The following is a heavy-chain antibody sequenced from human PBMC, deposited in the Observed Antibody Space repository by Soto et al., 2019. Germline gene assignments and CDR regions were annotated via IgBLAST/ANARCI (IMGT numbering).Heavy chain of an antibody. Sequence: QITLKESGPALVKPTQTLTLTCTFSGFSLSTSGVGVGWICQPQGKALEWLAFIYWDDDKRYSPSLMSRLTNTKHTSKNQLVLTITDMDPVDTATYDCSPNSGEIFYNWVQGPLVTVSS. J-gene: IGHJ4*02. V-gene: IGHV2-5*02. CDR2: IYWDDDK. D-gene: IGHD3-10*01. CDR3: SPNSGEIFYN. CDR1: GFSLSTSGVG.